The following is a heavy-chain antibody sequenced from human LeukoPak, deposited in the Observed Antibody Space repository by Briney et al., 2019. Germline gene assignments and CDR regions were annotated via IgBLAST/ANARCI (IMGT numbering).Heavy chain of an antibody. CDR3: AREYWEPF. D-gene: IGHD1-26*01. J-gene: IGHJ4*02. CDR2: INTDGSNI. Sequence: PGGSLRLSCAASGFTFSRDWMHWVRQAPGKGLVWVSRINTDGSNIVYADSVKGRFTISRDNAKNTLYLQMNSLRVEDTAVYYCAREYWEPFWGQGTLVTVSS. CDR1: GFTFSRDW. V-gene: IGHV3-74*01.